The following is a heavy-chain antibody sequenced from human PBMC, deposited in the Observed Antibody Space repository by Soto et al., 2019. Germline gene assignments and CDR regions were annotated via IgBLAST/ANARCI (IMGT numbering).Heavy chain of an antibody. CDR2: IYYSGST. J-gene: IGHJ4*02. CDR3: ARDSAYQDYYDSSGYSGSFLDY. Sequence: PSETLSLTCTVSGGSINSGDYYWSWIRQPPGKGMEWIGYIYYSGSTYYNPSLKSRVTISVDTSKNQFSLKLSSVTAADTAVYYCARDSAYQDYYDSSGYSGSFLDYWGQGTLVTVSS. V-gene: IGHV4-30-4*01. CDR1: GGSINSGDYY. D-gene: IGHD3-22*01.